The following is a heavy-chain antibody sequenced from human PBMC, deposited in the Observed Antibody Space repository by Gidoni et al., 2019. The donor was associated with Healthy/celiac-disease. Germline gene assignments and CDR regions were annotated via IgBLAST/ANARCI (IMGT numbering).Heavy chain of an antibody. V-gene: IGHV3-21*01. J-gene: IGHJ4*02. CDR3: ARGSGPTTFDFDY. CDR2: ISSSSSYI. D-gene: IGHD3-3*01. Sequence: EVQLVESGGGLVKPGGSLRLSCAASGFTFSSYSMNWVRQAPGKGLEWVSSISSSSSYIYYADSVKGRFTISRDNAKNSLYLQMNSLRAEDTAVYYCARGSGPTTFDFDYWGQGTLVTVSS. CDR1: GFTFSSYS.